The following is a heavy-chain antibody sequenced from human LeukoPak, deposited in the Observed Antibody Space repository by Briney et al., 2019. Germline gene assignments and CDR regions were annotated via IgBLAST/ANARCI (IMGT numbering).Heavy chain of an antibody. J-gene: IGHJ3*02. D-gene: IGHD5-18*01. Sequence: GESLKISCKGSGXSFTSYWISWVRQMPGKGLEWMGRIDPSDSYTNYSPSFQGHVTISADKSISTAYLQWSSLKASDTAMYYCAATYRGYSYDMALYAFDIWGQGTMVTVSS. CDR1: GXSFTSYW. V-gene: IGHV5-10-1*01. CDR2: IDPSDSYT. CDR3: AATYRGYSYDMALYAFDI.